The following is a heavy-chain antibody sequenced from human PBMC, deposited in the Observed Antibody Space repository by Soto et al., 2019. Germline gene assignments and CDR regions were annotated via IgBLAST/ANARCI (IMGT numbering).Heavy chain of an antibody. Sequence: SETLSLTCTVSGGPISSGGYYWSWIRQHPGKGLEWIGYIYYSGSTYYNPSLKSRVTISVDTSKNQFSLKLSSVTAADTAVYYCARGIIQWNWFDPWGQGTLVTVSS. J-gene: IGHJ5*02. D-gene: IGHD5-12*01. CDR1: GGPISSGGYY. CDR3: ARGIIQWNWFDP. CDR2: IYYSGST. V-gene: IGHV4-31*03.